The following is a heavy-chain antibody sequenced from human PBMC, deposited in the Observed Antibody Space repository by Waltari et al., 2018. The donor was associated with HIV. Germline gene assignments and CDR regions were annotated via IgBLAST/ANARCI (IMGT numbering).Heavy chain of an antibody. CDR3: TRALAY. D-gene: IGHD3-16*01. Sequence: EVQLVESGGGLVQPGGSLRVSCAASGFTFSACAIHWVRQASGKGLGWVGRIRSRGNRYATAYGASVKGRFTVSRDDSKNTAYLQMNNLKTEDTAVYYCTRALAYWGQGTLVTVSP. J-gene: IGHJ4*02. CDR1: GFTFSACA. V-gene: IGHV3-73*02. CDR2: IRSRGNRYAT.